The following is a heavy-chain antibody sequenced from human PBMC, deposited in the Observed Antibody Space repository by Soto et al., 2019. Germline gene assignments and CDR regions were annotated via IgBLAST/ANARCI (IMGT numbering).Heavy chain of an antibody. CDR2: IIPIFGTA. J-gene: IGHJ4*02. Sequence: QVQLVQSGAEVKKPGSSVKVSCKASGGTFSSYAISWVRQAPGQGLEWMGGIIPIFGTANYAQKFQGRVTITADESTSTAYMELSSLRSEDTAVHYCARGEATRRGYCSGGSCYLSLDYWGQGTLVTVSS. D-gene: IGHD2-15*01. CDR3: ARGEATRRGYCSGGSCYLSLDY. V-gene: IGHV1-69*01. CDR1: GGTFSSYA.